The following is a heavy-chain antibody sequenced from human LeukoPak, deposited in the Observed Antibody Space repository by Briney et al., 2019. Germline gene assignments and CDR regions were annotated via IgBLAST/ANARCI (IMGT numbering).Heavy chain of an antibody. Sequence: SETLSLTCTVSGGSFTSGSYYWSWLRQPAGKGLEWIGRIYTSGSTNYNPSLKSRVTISVDTSKNQFSLQLRSVTAADTALYYCARDYGGWYYFDYWGQGTLVTVSS. CDR3: ARDYGGWYYFDY. V-gene: IGHV4-61*02. D-gene: IGHD6-19*01. J-gene: IGHJ4*02. CDR2: IYTSGST. CDR1: GGSFTSGSYY.